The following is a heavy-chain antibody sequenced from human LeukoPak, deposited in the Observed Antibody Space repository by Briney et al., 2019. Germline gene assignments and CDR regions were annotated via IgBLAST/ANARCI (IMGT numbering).Heavy chain of an antibody. CDR2: INPDSSAT. J-gene: IGHJ3*02. CDR3: VRGQEVWELLPDDGFDM. Sequence: PGGSLRLSCAASGFSFSTYWLHWVRQTPGKGLMWVSRINPDSSATSCADSVKGRFTISRDNAENTLYLRMNSLRREDTAVYYCVRGQEVWELLPDDGFDMWGQGTKVTVAS. V-gene: IGHV3-74*01. D-gene: IGHD1-26*01. CDR1: GFSFSTYW.